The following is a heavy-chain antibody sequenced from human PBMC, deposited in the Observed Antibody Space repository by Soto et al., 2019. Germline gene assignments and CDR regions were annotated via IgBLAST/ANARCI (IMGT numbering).Heavy chain of an antibody. Sequence: LSLTCSVSGGSISNYYWSWIRQPPGKGLEWIGHIYYSGSTNYNPSLKSRVTISVDTSKNQFSLKLSSVTAADTAVYYVARGLGYCSAGSCQNLFNYWGQGTLVTVSS. CDR3: ARGLGYCSAGSCQNLFNY. CDR2: IYYSGST. D-gene: IGHD2-15*01. CDR1: GGSISNYY. V-gene: IGHV4-59*01. J-gene: IGHJ4*02.